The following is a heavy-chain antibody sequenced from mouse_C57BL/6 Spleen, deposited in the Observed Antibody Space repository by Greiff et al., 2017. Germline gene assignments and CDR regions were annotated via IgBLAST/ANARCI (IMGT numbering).Heavy chain of an antibody. CDR3: TRDLNWSYAMDY. CDR1: GFTFSSYA. V-gene: IGHV5-9-1*02. CDR2: ISSGGDYI. D-gene: IGHD4-1*02. J-gene: IGHJ4*01. Sequence: EVKVEESGEGLVKPGGSLKLSCAASGFTFSSYAMSWVRQTPEKRLEWVAYISSGGDYIYYADTVKGRFTISRDNARNTLYLQMSSLKSEDTAMYYCTRDLNWSYAMDYWGQGTSVTVSS.